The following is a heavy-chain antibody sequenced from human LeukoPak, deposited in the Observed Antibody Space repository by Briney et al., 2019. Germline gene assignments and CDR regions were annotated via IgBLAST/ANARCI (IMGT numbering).Heavy chain of an antibody. D-gene: IGHD5-24*01. CDR2: MYYSGNT. Sequence: SETLSLTCSVSGGSIRSDDSYWTWIRQSPGKGLEWIGYMYYSGNTYYNPSLKSRVTISEDRSKSQISLRLASLTAADTAVYYCARDRWMKAGNIWLHYSMDVWGQGITVTVSS. CDR3: ARDRWMKAGNIWLHYSMDV. V-gene: IGHV4-30-4*01. J-gene: IGHJ6*02. CDR1: GGSIRSDDSY.